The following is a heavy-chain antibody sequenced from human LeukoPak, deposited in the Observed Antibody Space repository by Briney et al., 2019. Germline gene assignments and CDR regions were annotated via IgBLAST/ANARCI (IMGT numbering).Heavy chain of an antibody. Sequence: ASVKVSCKASGYTFTSYGISWVRQAPGQGLEWMGWISAYNGNTNYAQKLQGRVTMTTDTSTSTAHMELRSLRSDDTAVYYCASSDITMIPGYWGQGTLVTVSS. CDR2: ISAYNGNT. CDR3: ASSDITMIPGY. J-gene: IGHJ4*02. D-gene: IGHD3-22*01. CDR1: GYTFTSYG. V-gene: IGHV1-18*01.